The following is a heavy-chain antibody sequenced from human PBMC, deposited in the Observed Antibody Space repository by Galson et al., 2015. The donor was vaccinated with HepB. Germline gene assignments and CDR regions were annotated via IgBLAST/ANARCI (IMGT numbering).Heavy chain of an antibody. CDR3: ARGDGSGSYPYYYGMDV. V-gene: IGHV3-30*04. CDR1: GFTFSSYA. D-gene: IGHD3-10*01. J-gene: IGHJ6*02. CDR2: ISYDGSNK. Sequence: SLRLSCAASGFTFSSYAMHWVRQAPGKGLEWVAVISYDGSNKYYADSVKGRFTISRDNSKNTLYLQMNSLRAGDTAVYYCARGDGSGSYPYYYGMDVWGQGTTVTVSS.